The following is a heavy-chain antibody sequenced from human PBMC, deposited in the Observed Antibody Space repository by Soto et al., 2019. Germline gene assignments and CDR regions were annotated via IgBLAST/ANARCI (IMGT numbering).Heavy chain of an antibody. Sequence: EVQLLESGGNLVQPGGSLRLSCAASGFAFSSYAMTWVRQAPGKGLEWVSALSGTGGTTYSADSVRGRFTIARDNSKNTLYLQMNGLSPEDSAIYYCAKFIVGTGGSSGWPWFLDSWDQGTLVTVSS. J-gene: IGHJ4*02. V-gene: IGHV3-23*01. D-gene: IGHD6-25*01. CDR1: GFAFSSYA. CDR3: AKFIVGTGGSSGWPWFLDS. CDR2: LSGTGGTT.